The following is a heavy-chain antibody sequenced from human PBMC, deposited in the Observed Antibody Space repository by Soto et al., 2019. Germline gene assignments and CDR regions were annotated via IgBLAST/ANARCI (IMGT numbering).Heavy chain of an antibody. CDR3: ARAKKGATTVISYYYYYYMDV. Sequence: QVQLVQSGVEVKKPGASVKVSCKASGYAFTNYSISWVRQAPGQGLEWMGWISAYNGDTNYAQKLQGRLTMTTDTSTRTAYMELRSLGSDDTAVYYCARAKKGATTVISYYYYYYMDVWGKGTTVTVSS. D-gene: IGHD4-4*01. J-gene: IGHJ6*03. V-gene: IGHV1-18*01. CDR1: GYAFTNYS. CDR2: ISAYNGDT.